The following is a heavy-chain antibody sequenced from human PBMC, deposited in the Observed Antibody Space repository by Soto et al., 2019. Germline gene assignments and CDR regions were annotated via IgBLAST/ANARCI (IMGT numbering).Heavy chain of an antibody. J-gene: IGHJ6*02. CDR1: GFTFSSYA. CDR3: AKARHSSSTAYYYYGMDV. CDR2: ISGSGGST. Sequence: GSLRLSCAASGFTFSSYAMSWVRQAPGKGLEWVSAISGSGGSTYYADSVKGRFTISRDNSKNTLYLQMNSLRAEDTAVYYCAKARHSSSTAYYYYGMDVWGQGTTDNVSS. D-gene: IGHD6-6*01. V-gene: IGHV3-23*01.